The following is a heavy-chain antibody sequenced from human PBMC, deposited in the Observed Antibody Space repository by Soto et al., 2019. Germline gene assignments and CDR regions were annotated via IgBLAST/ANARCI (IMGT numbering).Heavy chain of an antibody. Sequence: EASVKVSCKASGYTFTGYYMHWVRQAPGQGLEWMGWINPNSGGTNYAQKFQGWVTMTRDTSISTAYMELSRLRSDDTAVYYCARGGLRYSSYYYYYMDVWGKGTTVTVSS. CDR1: GYTFTGYY. CDR3: ARGGLRYSSYYYYYMDV. D-gene: IGHD3-9*01. J-gene: IGHJ6*03. CDR2: INPNSGGT. V-gene: IGHV1-2*04.